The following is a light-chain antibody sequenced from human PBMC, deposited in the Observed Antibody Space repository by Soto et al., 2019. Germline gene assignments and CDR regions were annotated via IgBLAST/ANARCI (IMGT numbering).Light chain of an antibody. CDR2: EGS. V-gene: IGLV2-23*01. J-gene: IGLJ2*01. CDR1: SSDVGSYNL. CDR3: RSYAGSAAVV. Sequence: QSALTQPASVSGSPGQSITISCTGTSSDVGSYNLSWYQQHPGKAPKLIIYEGSKRPSGVSDRFSGSKSGNTASVTVSGLQAEDEADYYCRSYAGSAAVVFGGGTKLTVL.